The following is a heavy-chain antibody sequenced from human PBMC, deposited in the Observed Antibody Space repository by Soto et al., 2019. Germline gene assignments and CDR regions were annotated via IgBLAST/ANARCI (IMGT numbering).Heavy chain of an antibody. D-gene: IGHD5-12*01. CDR3: ARPRDGYNGDDAFDI. V-gene: IGHV5-10-1*01. CDR1: GYSFTSYW. CDR2: IDPSDSYT. J-gene: IGHJ3*02. Sequence: GESLKISCKGSGYSFTSYWISWVRQMPGKGLEWMGRIDPSDSYTNYSPSFQGHVTISADKSISTAYLQWSSLKASDTAMYYCARPRDGYNGDDAFDIWGQGTMVTVSS.